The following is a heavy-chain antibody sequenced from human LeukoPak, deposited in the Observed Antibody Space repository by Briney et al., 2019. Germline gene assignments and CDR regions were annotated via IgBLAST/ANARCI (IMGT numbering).Heavy chain of an antibody. CDR1: GFTFSSYA. D-gene: IGHD5-24*01. V-gene: IGHV3-23*01. Sequence: GGSLRLSCAASGFTFSSYAMSWVRQAPGKGLEWVSAISGSGGSTYYADSVKGRFTISRDNSKSTLYLQMNSLRAEDTAVYYCAGVRDGYNKNWGQGTLVTVSS. J-gene: IGHJ4*02. CDR3: AGVRDGYNKN. CDR2: ISGSGGST.